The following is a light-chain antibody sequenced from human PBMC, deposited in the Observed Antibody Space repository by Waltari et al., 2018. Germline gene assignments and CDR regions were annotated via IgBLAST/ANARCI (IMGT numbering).Light chain of an antibody. Sequence: DIQMTQSPSSLSASVGDRVTITCQASQDISQYLNWYQHKSGKAPKLLIYDASNLERGVPSRFRGYGSGTNFTFSISSLQPEDFATYFCQQHHELQTFGQGTKLDIK. CDR1: QDISQY. CDR3: QQHHELQT. V-gene: IGKV1-33*01. J-gene: IGKJ2*01. CDR2: DAS.